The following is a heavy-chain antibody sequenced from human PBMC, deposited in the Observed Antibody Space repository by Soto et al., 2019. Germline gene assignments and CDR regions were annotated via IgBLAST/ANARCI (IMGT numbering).Heavy chain of an antibody. CDR3: ARLVSSSSGWHYYYYGMDV. D-gene: IGHD6-6*01. V-gene: IGHV5-51*01. CDR2: IYPGDSDT. CDR1: GYSFTSYW. Sequence: PGESLKISCKGSGYSFTSYWIGWVRQMPGKGLEWMGIIYPGDSDTRYSPSFQGQVTISADKSISTAYLQWSSLKASDTAMYYCARLVSSSSGWHYYYYGMDVWGQGTTVTVS. J-gene: IGHJ6*02.